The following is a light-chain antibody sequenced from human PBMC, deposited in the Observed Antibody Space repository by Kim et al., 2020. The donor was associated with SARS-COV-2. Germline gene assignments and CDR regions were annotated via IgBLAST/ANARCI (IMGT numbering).Light chain of an antibody. Sequence: APASISCRSSQSLLHSNGYNYLDWYLQKPGQSPQLLIYLGSNRASGVPDRFSGSGSGTDFTLKISRVEAEDVGVYYCMQALQSWTFGQGTKVDIK. CDR1: QSLLHSNGYNY. V-gene: IGKV2-28*01. CDR2: LGS. CDR3: MQALQSWT. J-gene: IGKJ1*01.